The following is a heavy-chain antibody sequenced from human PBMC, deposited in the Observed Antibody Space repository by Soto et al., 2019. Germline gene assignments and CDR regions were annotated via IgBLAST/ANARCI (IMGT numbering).Heavy chain of an antibody. CDR1: GFTFSDYY. CDR2: ISSSGSTI. CDR3: ARYRSYYDSIGYS. Sequence: PGGYPRLSCAASGFTFSDYYMSWIRQAPGKGLEWVSYISSSGSTIYYADSVKGRFTISRDNAKNSLYLQMNSLRAEDTAVYYYARYRSYYDSIGYSWGQGTLVIGSS. V-gene: IGHV3-11*01. D-gene: IGHD3-22*01. J-gene: IGHJ5*02.